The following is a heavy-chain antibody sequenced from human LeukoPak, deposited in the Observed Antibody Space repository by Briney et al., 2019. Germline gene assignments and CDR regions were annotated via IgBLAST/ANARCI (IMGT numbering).Heavy chain of an antibody. CDR3: AKDLHCSSTSCYLGYYYYYYGMDV. V-gene: IGHV3-23*01. Sequence: PGGSLRLSCAASGFTVSSNYMSSVRQAPGKGLEWVSAISGSGGSTYYADSVKGRFTISTDNSKNTLYLQMNSLRAEDTAVYYCAKDLHCSSTSCYLGYYYYYYGMDVWGQGTTVTVSS. J-gene: IGHJ6*02. CDR1: GFTVSSNY. CDR2: ISGSGGST. D-gene: IGHD2-2*01.